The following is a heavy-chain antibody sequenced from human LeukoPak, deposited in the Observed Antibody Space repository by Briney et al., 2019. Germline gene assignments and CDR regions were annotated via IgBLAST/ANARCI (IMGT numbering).Heavy chain of an antibody. CDR2: LTSSGGSK. CDR1: GFTFNNHA. Sequence: GGSLRLSCAVSGFTFNNHAMSWVRQAPGKGLESVSFLTSSGGSKFYGDSVKGRFTISRDNSNNTLYLQMNILRAEDTAVYYCAKVSYYRSGRTYSFDSWGQGTLVTVSS. CDR3: AKVSYYRSGRTYSFDS. J-gene: IGHJ4*02. D-gene: IGHD3-22*01. V-gene: IGHV3-23*01.